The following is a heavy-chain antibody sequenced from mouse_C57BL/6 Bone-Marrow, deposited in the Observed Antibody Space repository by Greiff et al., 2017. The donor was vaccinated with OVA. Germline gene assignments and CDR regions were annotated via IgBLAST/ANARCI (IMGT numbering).Heavy chain of an antibody. D-gene: IGHD2-5*01. J-gene: IGHJ2*01. CDR1: GYTFTSYW. V-gene: IGHV1-55*01. CDR2: IYPGSGST. Sequence: VQLQQPGAELVKPGASVKMSCKASGYTFTSYWITWVKQRPGQGLEWIGDIYPGSGSTNYNEKFKSKATLTVDTSSSTAYMQLSSLTSEDAAVYYCAREGLYYSNSYWGQGTTLTVSS. CDR3: AREGLYYSNSY.